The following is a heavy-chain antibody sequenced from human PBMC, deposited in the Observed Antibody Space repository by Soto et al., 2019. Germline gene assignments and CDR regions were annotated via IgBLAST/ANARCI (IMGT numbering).Heavy chain of an antibody. Sequence: PGGSLRLSCAASGFTFSNAWMNWVRQAPGKGLEWVGRIKSKTDGGTTDYAAPVKGGFTISRDNSKNTLYLQMNSLRAEDTAVYYCAKHFSWQWPDYYGMDVWGQGTTVTVSS. J-gene: IGHJ6*02. D-gene: IGHD6-19*01. CDR1: GFTFSNAW. V-gene: IGHV3-15*07. CDR3: AKHFSWQWPDYYGMDV. CDR2: IKSKTDGGTT.